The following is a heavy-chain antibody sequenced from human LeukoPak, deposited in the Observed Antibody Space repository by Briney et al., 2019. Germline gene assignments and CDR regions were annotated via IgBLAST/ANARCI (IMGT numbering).Heavy chain of an antibody. CDR1: GGSISSYY. V-gene: IGHV4-59*01. CDR3: AREGGGWYIDY. CDR2: IYYSGST. J-gene: IGHJ4*02. D-gene: IGHD6-19*01. Sequence: PSETLSLTCTVSGGSISSYYWSWIRQPPGKGLEWIGYIYYSGSTNYNPSLKSRVTISVDTSKNQFSLKLSSVTAADTAVYYCAREGGGWYIDYWGQGTLVTVSS.